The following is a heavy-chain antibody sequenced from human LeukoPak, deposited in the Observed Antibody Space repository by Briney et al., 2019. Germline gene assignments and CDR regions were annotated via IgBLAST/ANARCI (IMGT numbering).Heavy chain of an antibody. V-gene: IGHV3-23*01. CDR2: ISNSGGST. Sequence: PGGSLRLSCAASGFTFSSYAMSWVRQAPGKGLEWVSAISNSGGSTYYADSVKGRFTISRDNSKNTLYLQMNSLRAEDTAVYYCAKDGAYGSGSDFDYWGQGTLVTVSS. CDR3: AKDGAYGSGSDFDY. D-gene: IGHD3-10*01. J-gene: IGHJ4*02. CDR1: GFTFSSYA.